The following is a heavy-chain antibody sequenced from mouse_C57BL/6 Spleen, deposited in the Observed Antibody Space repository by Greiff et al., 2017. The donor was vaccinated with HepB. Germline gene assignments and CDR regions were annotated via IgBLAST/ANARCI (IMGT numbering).Heavy chain of an antibody. V-gene: IGHV1-50*01. CDR1: GYTFTSYW. J-gene: IGHJ4*01. CDR2: IDPSDSYT. CDR3: ARYPYYAMDY. Sequence: VQLQQSGAELVKPGASVKLSCKASGYTFTSYWMQWVKQRPGQGLEWIGEIDPSDSYTNYNQKFKGKATLTVDTSSSTAYMQLSSLTSEDSAVYDCARYPYYAMDYWGQGTSVTVSS.